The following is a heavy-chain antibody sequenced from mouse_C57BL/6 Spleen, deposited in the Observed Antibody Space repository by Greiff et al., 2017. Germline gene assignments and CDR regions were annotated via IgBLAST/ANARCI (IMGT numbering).Heavy chain of an antibody. CDR3: ARKSIYYGYDGYFDV. CDR1: GYTFTDYY. D-gene: IGHD2-2*01. J-gene: IGHJ1*03. CDR2: INPNNGGT. V-gene: IGHV1-26*01. Sequence: VQLQQSGPELVKPGASVKISCKASGYTFTDYYMNWVKQSHGKSLEWIGDINPNNGGTSYNQKFTGKATLTVAKSSSTAYMELRSLTSEDSAVYYCARKSIYYGYDGYFDVWGTGTTVTVSS.